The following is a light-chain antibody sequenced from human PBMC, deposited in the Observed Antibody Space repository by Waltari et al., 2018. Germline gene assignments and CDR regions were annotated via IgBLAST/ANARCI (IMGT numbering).Light chain of an antibody. CDR3: DSRDSSGNHEV. CDR1: SLRRYH. Sequence: SSELTQDPVVSVVLGQTVRITCQGDSLRRYHASWYQQKPGQAPVLVIYGQNNRPSGIADRFSGSTSGNTASLTITGAQAEDEADYYCDSRDSSGNHEVFGGGTKLTVL. CDR2: GQN. J-gene: IGLJ2*01. V-gene: IGLV3-19*01.